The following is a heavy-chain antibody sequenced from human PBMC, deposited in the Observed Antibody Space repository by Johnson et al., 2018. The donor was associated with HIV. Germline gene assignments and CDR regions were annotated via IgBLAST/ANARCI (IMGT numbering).Heavy chain of an antibody. CDR1: GFTFSNAW. V-gene: IGHV3-15*01. Sequence: VQLVESGGGVVQPGGSLRLSCAASGFTFSNAWMSWVRQAPGTGPEWVGRIKSKTDGGTTDSAAPAKGRFTTPRDDSKNTLYLQMNRLKPEDTAVYYCRSWGSSGYYAPFYHDAFDIWGQGTMVTVSS. D-gene: IGHD3-22*01. CDR2: IKSKTDGGTT. J-gene: IGHJ3*02. CDR3: RSWGSSGYYAPFYHDAFDI.